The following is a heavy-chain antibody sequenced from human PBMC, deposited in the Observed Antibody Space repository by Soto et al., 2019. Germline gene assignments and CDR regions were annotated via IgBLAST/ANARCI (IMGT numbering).Heavy chain of an antibody. CDR2: IWYDGSNK. CDR1: GFTFSSYG. J-gene: IGHJ4*02. CDR3: ASSYSSSWNSLDY. V-gene: IGHV3-33*01. Sequence: GGSLRLSCAASGFTFSSYGMHWVRQAPGKGLEWVAVIWYDGSNKYYADSVKGRFTISRDNSKNTLYLQMNSLRAEDTAVYYCASSYSSSWNSLDYWGQGTLVTVSS. D-gene: IGHD6-13*01.